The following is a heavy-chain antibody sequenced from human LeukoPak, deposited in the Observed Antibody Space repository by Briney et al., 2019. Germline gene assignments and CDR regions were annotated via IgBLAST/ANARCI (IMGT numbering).Heavy chain of an antibody. CDR3: AREMGLSCRFDP. Sequence: GGSLRLSCAASGFTFSSYWMHWVRQGPGKGLVWVSRINSDGNKTTYADSVKGRFTISRDNAKNTLYLQMNSLRAEDTAVYYCAREMGLSCRFDPWGQGTLVTVSS. V-gene: IGHV3-74*01. CDR2: INSDGNKT. D-gene: IGHD2-15*01. CDR1: GFTFSSYW. J-gene: IGHJ5*02.